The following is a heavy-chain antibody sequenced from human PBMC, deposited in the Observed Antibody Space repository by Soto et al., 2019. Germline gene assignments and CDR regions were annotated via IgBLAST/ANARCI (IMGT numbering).Heavy chain of an antibody. J-gene: IGHJ5*02. D-gene: IGHD3-3*01. Sequence: EVQLVESGGGLVQPGGSLRLSCAASGFTFSSYWMSWVRQAPGKGLEWVANIKQDGSEKYYVDSVKGRFTISRDNAKYSLYLQMNSLRAEDTAVYYCARVQNYDFWSGYDITFNWFDPWGQGTLVTVSS. CDR1: GFTFSSYW. V-gene: IGHV3-7*01. CDR3: ARVQNYDFWSGYDITFNWFDP. CDR2: IKQDGSEK.